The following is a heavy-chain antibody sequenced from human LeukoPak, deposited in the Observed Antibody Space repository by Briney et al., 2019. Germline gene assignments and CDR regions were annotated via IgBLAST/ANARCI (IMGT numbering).Heavy chain of an antibody. CDR3: AKGKSWGDWFDP. V-gene: IGHV3-30*04. D-gene: IGHD3-16*01. CDR2: MSYDGSNK. Sequence: PGGSLRLSCAASGFTFSSYAMHWVRQAPGKGLEWVAVMSYDGSNKYYADSVKGRFTISRDNSKNTLYLQMDSLRPEDTAVYYCAKGKSWGDWFDPWGQGTLVTVSS. J-gene: IGHJ5*02. CDR1: GFTFSSYA.